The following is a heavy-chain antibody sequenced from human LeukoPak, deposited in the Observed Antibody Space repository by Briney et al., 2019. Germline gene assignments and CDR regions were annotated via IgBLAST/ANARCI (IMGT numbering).Heavy chain of an antibody. CDR3: ARTYSPFDY. V-gene: IGHV3-33*03. D-gene: IGHD5-18*01. CDR1: GFNFSSYG. J-gene: IGHJ4*02. Sequence: GGSLRLSCAASGFNFSSYGMHWVRQAPGKGLEWVTSIWFDGSNIHYADSVKGRFTISRDNAKNSLYLQMNSLRAEDTAIYYCARTYSPFDYWGQGTLVTVSS. CDR2: IWFDGSNI.